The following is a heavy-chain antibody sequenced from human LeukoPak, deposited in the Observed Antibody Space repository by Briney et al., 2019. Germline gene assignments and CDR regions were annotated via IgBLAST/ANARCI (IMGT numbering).Heavy chain of an antibody. V-gene: IGHV3-30*18. CDR3: AKDMYYYDSSGSAPFDY. Sequence: GRSLRLSCAASGFTFSSYGMHWVRQAPGKGLEWVAVISYDGSNKYYADSVKGRFTIPRDNSKNTLYLQMNSLRAEDTAVYYCAKDMYYYDSSGSAPFDYWGQGTLVTVSS. J-gene: IGHJ4*02. CDR2: ISYDGSNK. D-gene: IGHD3-22*01. CDR1: GFTFSSYG.